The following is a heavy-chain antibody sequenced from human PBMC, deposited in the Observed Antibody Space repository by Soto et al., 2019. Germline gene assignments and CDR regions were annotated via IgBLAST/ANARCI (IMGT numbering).Heavy chain of an antibody. D-gene: IGHD3-10*01. CDR2: LYSGGAT. Sequence: SLRLSCAASGFIVSSNYMTWVRQAPGKGLEWVSLLYSGGATHYAASVKGRFTISSHSSQNTLFLQMNSLRTEDTATYYCLRGRYGSQIHWGQGTKVTVS. J-gene: IGHJ4*02. CDR1: GFIVSSNY. V-gene: IGHV3-53*04. CDR3: LRGRYGSQIH.